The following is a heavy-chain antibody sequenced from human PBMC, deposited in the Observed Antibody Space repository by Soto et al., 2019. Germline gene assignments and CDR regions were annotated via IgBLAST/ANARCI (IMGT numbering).Heavy chain of an antibody. CDR2: ISSSSSYI. D-gene: IGHD3-10*01. Sequence: GGSLRLSCAASGFTFSSYSMNWVRQAPGKGLEWVSSISSSSSYIYYADSVKGRFTISRDNAKNSLYLQMNSLRAEDTAVYYCVRETYHYGSGNMRYSGQGTLVTVSS. V-gene: IGHV3-21*01. J-gene: IGHJ4*02. CDR1: GFTFSSYS. CDR3: VRETYHYGSGNMRY.